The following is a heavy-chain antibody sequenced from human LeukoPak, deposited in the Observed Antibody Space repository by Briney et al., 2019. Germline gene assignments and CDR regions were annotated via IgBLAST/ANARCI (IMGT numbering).Heavy chain of an antibody. CDR2: IIPIFGTA. CDR1: GYTFTSYG. V-gene: IGHV1-69*05. CDR3: ATYSSSSTPIFDY. D-gene: IGHD6-6*01. Sequence: SVKVSCKASGYTFTSYGISWVRQAPGQGLEWMGGIIPIFGTANYAQKFQGRVTITTDESTSTAYMELSSLRSEDTAVYYCATYSSSSTPIFDYWGQGTLVTVSS. J-gene: IGHJ4*02.